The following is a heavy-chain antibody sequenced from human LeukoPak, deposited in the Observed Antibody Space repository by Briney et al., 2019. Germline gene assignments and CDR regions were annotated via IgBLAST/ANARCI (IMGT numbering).Heavy chain of an antibody. D-gene: IGHD2-15*01. J-gene: IGHJ6*02. CDR3: AKDRSAATYFYHGMDV. Sequence: PGGSLRLSCAASGFTFDDYAMHWVRQAPGKGLEWVSGINWNSGSIYYADSVKGRFTISRDKAKNSLSLQMNSLRPEDTALYYCAKDRSAATYFYHGMDVWGQGTTVTVSS. CDR1: GFTFDDYA. CDR2: INWNSGSI. V-gene: IGHV3-9*01.